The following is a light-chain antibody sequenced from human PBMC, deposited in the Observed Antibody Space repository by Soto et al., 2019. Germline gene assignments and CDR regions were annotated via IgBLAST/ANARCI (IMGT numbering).Light chain of an antibody. J-gene: IGLJ2*01. CDR3: GSYTISSTLMI. Sequence: QSALTQPASVSGSPGQSITISCSGTPSDIGAYNYVSWYHHLPGKAPNVTIYDVTNRPSGVSSRFSGSKSGTTASLTISGLQAEDEANYYCGSYTISSTLMIFGGGTKLTVL. CDR1: PSDIGAYNY. CDR2: DVT. V-gene: IGLV2-14*03.